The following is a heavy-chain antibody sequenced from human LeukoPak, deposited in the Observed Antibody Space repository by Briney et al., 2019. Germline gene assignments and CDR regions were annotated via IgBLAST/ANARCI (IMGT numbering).Heavy chain of an antibody. CDR2: IYYSGST. CDR3: ARDGYNLYYYYYMDV. V-gene: IGHV4-39*07. D-gene: IGHD5-24*01. J-gene: IGHJ6*03. CDR1: GGSISSSSYY. Sequence: PSETLSLTCTVSGGSISSSSYYWGWIRQPPGKGLEWIGSIYYSGSTYYNPSLKSRVTISVDTSKNQFSLKLSSVTAADTAVYYCARDGYNLYYYYYMDVWGKGTTVTVSS.